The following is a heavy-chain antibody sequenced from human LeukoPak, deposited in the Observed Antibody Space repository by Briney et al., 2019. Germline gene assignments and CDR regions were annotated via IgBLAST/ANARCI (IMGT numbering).Heavy chain of an antibody. J-gene: IGHJ4*02. D-gene: IGHD6-19*01. CDR3: TRSAGYSSGWYHDY. V-gene: IGHV3-49*04. CDR1: GFTFGDYA. CDR2: VRSEAYGGTT. Sequence: GGSLRLSCTASGFTFGDYAMSWVRQAPGKGLEWVGFVRSEAYGGTTEYAASVKGRFTISRDDSKSVAYLQMNSLKTEDTAVYYCTRSAGYSSGWYHDYWGQGTLVTVSS.